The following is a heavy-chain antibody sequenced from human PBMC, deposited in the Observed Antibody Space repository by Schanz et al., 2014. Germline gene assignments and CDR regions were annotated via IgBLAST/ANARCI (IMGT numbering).Heavy chain of an antibody. Sequence: EVQLGESGGGLVQPGGSLRLSCAASGFTVSNNYMSWVRQPPGKGLEWVSVLYNNGAAYYAESVRGRFALSRDNSKNTLYLQMNRLRTEDTAVYYCAKAPYADYGYFHYWGQGTLVPVSS. CDR3: AKAPYADYGYFHY. V-gene: IGHV3-66*01. CDR2: LYNNGAA. J-gene: IGHJ4*02. CDR1: GFTVSNNY. D-gene: IGHD4-17*01.